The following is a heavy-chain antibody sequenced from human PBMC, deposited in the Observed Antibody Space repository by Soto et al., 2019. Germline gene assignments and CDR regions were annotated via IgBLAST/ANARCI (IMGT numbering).Heavy chain of an antibody. CDR1: GFTFSDYY. V-gene: IGHV3-74*01. D-gene: IGHD6-19*01. CDR3: VRDFMTMAGIN. Sequence: EVQLVESGGGLVQPGGSLRLSCAASGFTFSDYYMHWVRQGPGKGLVWVSCISGDGGRTYYADSVKGRFTISRDNAKSTLYLQMNSLRGDDTAVYYCVRDFMTMAGINWGQGTLVAVSS. CDR2: ISGDGGRT. J-gene: IGHJ4*02.